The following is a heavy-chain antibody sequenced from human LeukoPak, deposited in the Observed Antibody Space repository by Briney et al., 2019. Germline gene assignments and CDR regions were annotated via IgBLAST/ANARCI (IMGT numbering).Heavy chain of an antibody. CDR1: GYTFTSYD. Sequence: ASVKVSCKASGYTFTSYDINWVRQATGQGLEWKGWMNPNSGNTGYAQKFQGRVTMTRNTSISTAYMELSSLRSEDTAVYYCARGLSYGSGSYYTKPYYYGMDVWGQGTTVTVSS. D-gene: IGHD3-10*01. CDR3: ARGLSYGSGSYYTKPYYYGMDV. CDR2: MNPNSGNT. J-gene: IGHJ6*02. V-gene: IGHV1-8*01.